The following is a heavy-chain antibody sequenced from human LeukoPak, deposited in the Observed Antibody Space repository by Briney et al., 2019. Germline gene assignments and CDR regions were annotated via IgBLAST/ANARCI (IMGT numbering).Heavy chain of an antibody. CDR2: IKSKTDGGTT. Sequence: GGSLRLSCAASGFTFSNAWMSWVRQAPGKGLEWVGRIKSKTDGGTTDYAAPVKGRFTISRDDSKNTLYLQMNSLKTEDTAVYYCTTDSSLVATTPDYWGQGTLVTVSS. CDR1: GFTFSNAW. CDR3: TTDSSLVATTPDY. J-gene: IGHJ4*02. V-gene: IGHV3-15*01. D-gene: IGHD5-12*01.